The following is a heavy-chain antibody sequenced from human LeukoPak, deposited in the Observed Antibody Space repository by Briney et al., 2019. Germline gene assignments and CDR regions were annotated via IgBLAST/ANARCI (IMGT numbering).Heavy chain of an antibody. V-gene: IGHV4-38-2*02. D-gene: IGHD4-17*01. CDR3: ARDRRSYGDYAAFDI. Sequence: PSETLSLTCAVSGYSISSGYYWGWIRQPPGKGLEWIGSIYHSGSTYYNPSLKSRVTISVDTSKNQSSLKLSSVTAADTAVYYCARDRRSYGDYAAFDIWGQGTMVTVSS. CDR1: GYSISSGYY. CDR2: IYHSGST. J-gene: IGHJ3*02.